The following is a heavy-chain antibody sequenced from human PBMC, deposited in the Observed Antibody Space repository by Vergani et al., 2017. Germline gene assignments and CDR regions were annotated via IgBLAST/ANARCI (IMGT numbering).Heavy chain of an antibody. Sequence: QVQLVQSGAEVKKPGSSVKVSCKASGGTFTSYAISWVRQAPGQGLEWMGGIIPIFGTANYAQKFQGRVTMTTDTSTSTAYMELRSLRSDDTAVYYCARIEQLVRGFIYWGQGTLVTVSS. CDR2: IIPIFGTA. CDR1: GGTFTSYA. CDR3: ARIEQLVRGFIY. J-gene: IGHJ4*02. D-gene: IGHD6-6*01. V-gene: IGHV1-69*06.